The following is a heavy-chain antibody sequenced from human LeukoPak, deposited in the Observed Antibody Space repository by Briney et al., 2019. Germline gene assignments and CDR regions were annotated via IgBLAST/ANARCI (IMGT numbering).Heavy chain of an antibody. CDR3: ARRVRYFDWLGPNPFDY. V-gene: IGHV4-39*01. CDR1: GGSITSSSYY. D-gene: IGHD3-9*01. Sequence: SETLSLTCTVSGGSITSSSYYWGWIRQPPGKGLEWIGNIYYSGSTHYNPSLKSRVTISVDTSKNQFSLKLSSVTAADTAVYYCARRVRYFDWLGPNPFDYWGQGTLVTVSS. CDR2: IYYSGST. J-gene: IGHJ4*02.